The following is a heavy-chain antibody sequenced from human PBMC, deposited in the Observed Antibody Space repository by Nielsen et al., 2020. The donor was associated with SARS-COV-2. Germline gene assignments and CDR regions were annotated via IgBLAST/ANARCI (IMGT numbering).Heavy chain of an antibody. CDR3: ARITPSSGWDY. D-gene: IGHD6-19*01. CDR1: GGTFSSYG. CDR2: INAGNGNT. J-gene: IGHJ4*02. V-gene: IGHV1-3*01. Sequence: ASVKVSCKASGGTFSSYGISWVRQAPGQSLEWMGWINAGNGNTKYSQKFQGRVTMTRDTSANTAYMELSSLSSEDTAVYYCARITPSSGWDYWGQGTLVTVSS.